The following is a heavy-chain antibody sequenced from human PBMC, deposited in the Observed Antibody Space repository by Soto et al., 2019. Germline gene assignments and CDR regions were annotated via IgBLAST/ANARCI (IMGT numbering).Heavy chain of an antibody. D-gene: IGHD3-10*01. CDR3: AHRHYYGSGSFALAT. CDR2: VSGDGYAS. CDR1: GFTFSSNA. J-gene: IGHJ4*03. V-gene: IGHV3-23*01. Sequence: GGSLRLSCAGSGFTFSSNAMSWVRQAPGKGLEWVSSVSGDGYASDYADSVKGRFTVSRHNSKNTLYLQMNSLRAEDTAVYYCAHRHYYGSGSFALATWGPGTMVTVYS.